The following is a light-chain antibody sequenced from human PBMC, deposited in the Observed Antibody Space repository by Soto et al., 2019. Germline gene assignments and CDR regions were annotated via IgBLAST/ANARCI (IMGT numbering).Light chain of an antibody. CDR1: QSISSW. CDR2: KAS. J-gene: IGKJ3*01. V-gene: IGKV1-5*03. CDR3: QQYNSYPFT. Sequence: DIPMTQSPSTLSASVGDRVTITCRASQSISSWLAWYQQKPGKAPKLLIYKASSLESGVPSRFSGSGSGTEFTLTISSLQPDDFATYYCQQYNSYPFTVGPGTKVDIK.